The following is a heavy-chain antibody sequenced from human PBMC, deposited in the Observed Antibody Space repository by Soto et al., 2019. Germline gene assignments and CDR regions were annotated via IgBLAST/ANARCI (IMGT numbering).Heavy chain of an antibody. V-gene: IGHV3-7*01. D-gene: IGHD3-9*01. J-gene: IGHJ4*02. CDR2: TRQDGGQS. Sequence: GGSLRLSCEASGFTLSSYWMSWIRQAPGKGLEWVANTRQDGGQSYLVDSVQGRFTISRDNAKNSVYLQMNSLRAEDTAVYYCVRDGSTDWHFDSWGQGTLVTVS. CDR1: GFTLSSYW. CDR3: VRDGSTDWHFDS.